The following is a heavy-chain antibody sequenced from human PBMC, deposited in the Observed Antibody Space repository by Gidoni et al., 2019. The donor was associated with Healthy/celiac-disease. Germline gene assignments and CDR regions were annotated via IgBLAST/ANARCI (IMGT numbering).Heavy chain of an antibody. V-gene: IGHV3-53*01. D-gene: IGHD4-17*01. Sequence: EVQLVESGGGLIQPGGSRRPSCAASGFTVSSNYMSGVRQAPGKGLEWVSVIYSGGSTYYADSVKGRFTISRDNSKNTLYLQMNSLRAEDTAVYYCARGSTVTTSSVAFDIWGQGTMVTVSS. CDR2: IYSGGST. CDR1: GFTVSSNY. J-gene: IGHJ3*02. CDR3: ARGSTVTTSSVAFDI.